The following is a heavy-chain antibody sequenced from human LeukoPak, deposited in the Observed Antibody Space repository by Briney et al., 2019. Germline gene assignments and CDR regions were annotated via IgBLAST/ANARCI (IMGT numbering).Heavy chain of an antibody. CDR1: GFTFSSYA. CDR2: ISGSGGST. CDR3: AKDRIPARYCYGSGSIPDV. V-gene: IGHV3-23*01. D-gene: IGHD3-10*01. J-gene: IGHJ6*02. Sequence: PGGSLRLSCAASGFTFSSYAMSWVRQAPGKGLEWVSAISGSGGSTYYADSVKGRFTISRDNSKNTLYLQMNSLRAEDTAVYYCAKDRIPARYCYGSGSIPDVWGQGTTVTVSS.